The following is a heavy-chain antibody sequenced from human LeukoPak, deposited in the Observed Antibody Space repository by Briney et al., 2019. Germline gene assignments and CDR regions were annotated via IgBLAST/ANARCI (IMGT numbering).Heavy chain of an antibody. CDR2: INSDGSST. CDR1: GFTFSTYW. J-gene: IGHJ4*02. D-gene: IGHD6-13*01. CDR3: VRRNIGVGGVDY. V-gene: IGHV3-74*01. Sequence: GGSLRLSCAASGFTFSTYWMHWVRQAPGKGLVWVSRINSDGSSTSYADSVKGRFTISRDNAKNTLYLQMNTLRAEDTAVYYCVRRNIGVGGVDYWGQGTPVTVSS.